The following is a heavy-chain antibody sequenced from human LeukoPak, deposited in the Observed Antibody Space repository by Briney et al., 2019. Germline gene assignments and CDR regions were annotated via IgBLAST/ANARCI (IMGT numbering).Heavy chain of an antibody. CDR2: IYYSGST. CDR1: GGSISSYY. J-gene: IGHJ6*03. D-gene: IGHD3-3*01. Sequence: SETLSLACTVSGGSISSYYWSWIRQPPGKGLEWIGYIYYSGSTNYNPSLKSRVTISVDTSKNQFSLKLSSVTAADTAVYYCARGPNDSWSGYYTYYYYYMDVWGKGTTVTVSS. CDR3: ARGPNDSWSGYYTYYYYYMDV. V-gene: IGHV4-59*01.